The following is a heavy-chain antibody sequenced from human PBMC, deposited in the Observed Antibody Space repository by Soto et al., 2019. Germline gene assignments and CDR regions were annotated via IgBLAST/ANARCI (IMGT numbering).Heavy chain of an antibody. V-gene: IGHV4-34*01. D-gene: IGHD3-16*01. J-gene: IGHJ4*02. CDR2: INDSGST. Sequence: SETLSLTCAVSGGSFRGYFWSWIRQSPDKGLEWIGEINDSGSTYYNPSFKSRLTISVDTSKSQISLTLTSVTAADSAVYYCQGGDFWGQGTRVTV. CDR3: QGGDF. CDR1: GGSFRGYF.